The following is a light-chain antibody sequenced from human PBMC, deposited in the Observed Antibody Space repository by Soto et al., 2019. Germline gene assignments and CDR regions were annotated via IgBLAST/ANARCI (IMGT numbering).Light chain of an antibody. J-gene: IGKJ2*01. Sequence: IQMTQSPSTLSSSLVDRVSITCRASQSISSWLAWYQQKPGTAPKLLIYKASTLESGVPSRFSGSRSGTEFTLTVSSLQPDDFATYYCQQYNDSFPYTFGQGTKVDIK. CDR3: QQYNDSFPYT. CDR1: QSISSW. CDR2: KAS. V-gene: IGKV1-5*03.